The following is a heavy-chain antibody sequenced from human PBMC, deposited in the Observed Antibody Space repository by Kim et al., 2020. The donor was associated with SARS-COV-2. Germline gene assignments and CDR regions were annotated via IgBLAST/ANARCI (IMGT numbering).Heavy chain of an antibody. Sequence: GGSLRLSCAASGFTFDDYAMHWVRQAPGKGLEWVSGISWNSGSIGYADSVKGRFTISRDNAKNSLYLQMNSLRAEDTALYYCAKLGTITGTTYYYYYYM. CDR1: GFTFDDYA. V-gene: IGHV3-9*01. J-gene: IGHJ6*03. CDR2: ISWNSGSI. CDR3: AKLGTITGTTYYYYYYM. D-gene: IGHD1-7*01.